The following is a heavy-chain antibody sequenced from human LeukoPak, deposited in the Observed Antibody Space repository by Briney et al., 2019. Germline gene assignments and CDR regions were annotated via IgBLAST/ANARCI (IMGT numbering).Heavy chain of an antibody. CDR2: IKEDGSQK. Sequence: PGGSLRLSCAASGFTFRDYWMSWVRQSPGKGLEWVANIKEDGSQKYDADPVRGRFTISRDNAKNSLFLQMDSLRAEDTAVYYCARGKYSFDYWGQGTLVTVSS. J-gene: IGHJ4*02. CDR3: ARGKYSFDY. CDR1: GFTFRDYW. V-gene: IGHV3-7*01.